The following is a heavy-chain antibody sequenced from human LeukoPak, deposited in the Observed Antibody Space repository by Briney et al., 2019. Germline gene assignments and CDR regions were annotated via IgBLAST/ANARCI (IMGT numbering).Heavy chain of an antibody. Sequence: PGGSLRLSCAASGFTFSSHWMHWDRQAPGKGLEWVSGISGSGVTDYADSVKGRFTISRDNSKNTLYLQMNSLRADDMAVYYCARFAAGGSYYYYMDVWGKGTTVTVSS. CDR2: ISGSGVT. J-gene: IGHJ6*03. CDR3: ARFAAGGSYYYYMDV. CDR1: GFTFSSHW. D-gene: IGHD3-10*01. V-gene: IGHV3-23*01.